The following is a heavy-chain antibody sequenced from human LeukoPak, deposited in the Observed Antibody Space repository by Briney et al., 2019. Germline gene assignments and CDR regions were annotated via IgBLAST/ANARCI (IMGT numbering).Heavy chain of an antibody. CDR1: GFTFSSYA. V-gene: IGHV3-23*01. D-gene: IGHD4-23*01. CDR2: ISGSGGST. J-gene: IGHJ4*02. Sequence: TGGSLRLSCAASGFTFSSYAMSWVHQAPGKGLEWVSAISGSGGSTYYADSVKGRLTISRDNSKNTLYLQMNSLRAEDTAVYYCAKVEATVVTPSYFDYWGQGTLVTVSS. CDR3: AKVEATVVTPSYFDY.